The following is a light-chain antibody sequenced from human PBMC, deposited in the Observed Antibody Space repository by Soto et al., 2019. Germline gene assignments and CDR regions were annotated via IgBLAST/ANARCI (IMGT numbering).Light chain of an antibody. CDR3: QQLNTYPPT. CDR2: AAS. V-gene: IGKV1-9*01. Sequence: IQLTQSPSSLSASVGARVTVTCRASQGISSYLAWYQQKAGKAPKLLIYAASTLRSGVPSRFSGSGSATDFTLTISSLQPDDFATYYCQQLNTYPPTFGLGTKVEI. CDR1: QGISSY. J-gene: IGKJ1*01.